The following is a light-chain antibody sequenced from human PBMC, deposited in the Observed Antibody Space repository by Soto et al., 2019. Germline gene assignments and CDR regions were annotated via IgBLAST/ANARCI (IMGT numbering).Light chain of an antibody. CDR1: QSVRNSY. CDR3: QQYGSSPYT. V-gene: IGKV3-20*01. CDR2: GAS. J-gene: IGKJ2*01. Sequence: EILFTQSPGTLSLSPGERATLSCRASQSVRNSYLAWYQQKPGQAPRLLIYGASGRATGIPDRFSGSGSGTDFTLTISRLEPEDCAVYYCQQYGSSPYTFGQGTKLEI.